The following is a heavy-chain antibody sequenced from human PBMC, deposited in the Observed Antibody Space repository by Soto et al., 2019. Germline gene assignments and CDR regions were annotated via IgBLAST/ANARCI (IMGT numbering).Heavy chain of an antibody. V-gene: IGHV3-33*01. CDR2: IWYDGSNK. CDR3: ARDTGGDYYDSSGNAFDI. D-gene: IGHD3-22*01. Sequence: QVQLVESGGGVVQPGRSLRLSCAASGFTFSSYGMHWVRQAPGKGLEWVAVIWYDGSNKYYADSVKGRFTISRDNSKNTLYLQMNSLRAEDTAVNYCARDTGGDYYDSSGNAFDIWGQGTMVTVSS. CDR1: GFTFSSYG. J-gene: IGHJ3*02.